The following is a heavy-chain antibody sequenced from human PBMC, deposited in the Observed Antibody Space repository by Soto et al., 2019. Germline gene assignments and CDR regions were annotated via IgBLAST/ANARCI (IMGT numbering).Heavy chain of an antibody. Sequence: SETLSLTCTVSGGSMNDNYWSWIRQPPGKGLEYIGYIYYNGNTNYNPSLKSRVTISVDTSKNQFSLKLTSVAAADTAVYFCARGGWYVDYWGQGILVTVSS. D-gene: IGHD6-19*01. J-gene: IGHJ4*02. CDR3: ARGGWYVDY. CDR1: GGSMNDNY. CDR2: IYYNGNT. V-gene: IGHV4-59*01.